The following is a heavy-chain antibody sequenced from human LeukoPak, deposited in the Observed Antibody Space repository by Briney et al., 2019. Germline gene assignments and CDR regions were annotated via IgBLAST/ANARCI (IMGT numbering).Heavy chain of an antibody. Sequence: ASVKVSCKASGYTFTSHYMHWVRQAPGQGLEWMGIINPTSDFTTYAQKFRGRVTMTRDMSTNTVYMELSSLRSEDTAVYYCARGGLVEYSYGSFSTSQYNWFDPWGQGTLVTVSS. D-gene: IGHD5-18*01. V-gene: IGHV1-46*01. J-gene: IGHJ5*02. CDR3: ARGGLVEYSYGSFSTSQYNWFDP. CDR1: GYTFTSHY. CDR2: INPTSDFT.